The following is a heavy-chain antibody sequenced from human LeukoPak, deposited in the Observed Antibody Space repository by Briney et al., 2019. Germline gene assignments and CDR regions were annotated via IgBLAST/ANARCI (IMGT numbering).Heavy chain of an antibody. J-gene: IGHJ6*02. CDR1: GFTFSTYE. Sequence: GGSLRLSCVASGFTFSTYEMHWVRQAPGKGLEWISYISSSGSTLYYADSVKGRFTISRDNSNKMQYLEMDSLRADDTAVYYCARGGDFWSGYKTHEYGLDVWGQGTTVTVSS. CDR2: ISSSGSTL. CDR3: ARGGDFWSGYKTHEYGLDV. D-gene: IGHD3-3*01. V-gene: IGHV3-48*03.